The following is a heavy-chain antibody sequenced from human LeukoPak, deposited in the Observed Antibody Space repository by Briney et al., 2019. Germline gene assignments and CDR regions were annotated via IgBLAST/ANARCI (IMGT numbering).Heavy chain of an antibody. J-gene: IGHJ6*03. CDR1: GFTFSSYS. Sequence: GGSLRLSCAASGFTFSSYSMNWVRQAPGKGLEWVSSISSSSSYIYYADSVKGRFTISRDNAKNSLYLQMNSLRAEDTAVYYCARAIQLWSATGYYYYMDVWGKGTTVTVSS. CDR2: ISSSSSYI. CDR3: ARAIQLWSATGYYYYMDV. D-gene: IGHD5-18*01. V-gene: IGHV3-21*01.